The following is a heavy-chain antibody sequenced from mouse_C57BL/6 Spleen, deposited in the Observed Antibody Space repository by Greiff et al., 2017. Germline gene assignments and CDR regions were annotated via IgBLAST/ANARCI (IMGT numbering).Heavy chain of an antibody. D-gene: IGHD1-1*01. CDR3: TTGGFCITTVVAPYYYAMDY. V-gene: IGHV14-4*01. Sequence: EVQLVESGAELVRPGASVKLSCTASGFNIKDDYMHWVKQRPEQGLEWIGWIDPENGDTEYASKFQGKATITADTSSNTAYLQLSSLTSEDTAVYYCTTGGFCITTVVAPYYYAMDYWGQGTSVTVSS. CDR2: IDPENGDT. CDR1: GFNIKDDY. J-gene: IGHJ4*01.